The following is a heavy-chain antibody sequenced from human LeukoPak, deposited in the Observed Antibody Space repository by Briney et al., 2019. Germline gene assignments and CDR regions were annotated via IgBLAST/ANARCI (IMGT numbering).Heavy chain of an antibody. V-gene: IGHV1-2*02. CDR3: ARRFAGCSGGSCYQYNDY. J-gene: IGHJ4*02. D-gene: IGHD2-15*01. Sequence: ASVKVSCKASGYTFTNYYMHWVRQAPGQGLEWMGIINPNGGSTSYAQKFQGRVTMTRDTSISTAYMELSRLRSDDTAVYYCARRFAGCSGGSCYQYNDYWGQGTLVTVSS. CDR1: GYTFTNYY. CDR2: INPNGGST.